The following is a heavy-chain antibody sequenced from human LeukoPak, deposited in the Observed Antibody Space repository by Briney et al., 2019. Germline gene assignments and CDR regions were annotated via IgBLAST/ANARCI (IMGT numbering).Heavy chain of an antibody. V-gene: IGHV4-61*05. CDR3: ARSLHYCSGGSCYFLGTPEENWFDP. D-gene: IGHD2-15*01. CDR1: GGSISSSSYY. Sequence: SETLSLTCTVSGGSISSSSYYWGWIRQPPGKGLEWIGYIYYSGSTNYNPSLKSRVTISVDTSKNQFSLKLSSVTPEDTAVYYCARSLHYCSGGSCYFLGTPEENWFDPWGQGTLVTVSS. CDR2: IYYSGST. J-gene: IGHJ5*02.